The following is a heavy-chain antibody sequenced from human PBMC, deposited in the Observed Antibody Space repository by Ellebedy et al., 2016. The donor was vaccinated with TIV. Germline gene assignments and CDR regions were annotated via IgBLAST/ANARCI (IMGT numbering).Heavy chain of an antibody. CDR3: ARDGYCSSTSCYVWEY. J-gene: IGHJ4*02. D-gene: IGHD2-2*01. V-gene: IGHV3-66*01. CDR1: GFTVSSNY. Sequence: GESLKISCAASGFTVSSNYMSWVRQAPGKGLEWVSVIYSGGSTYYADSVKGRFTISRDNSKNTLYLQMNRLRAEDTAVYYCARDGYCSSTSCYVWEYWGQGTLVTVSS. CDR2: IYSGGST.